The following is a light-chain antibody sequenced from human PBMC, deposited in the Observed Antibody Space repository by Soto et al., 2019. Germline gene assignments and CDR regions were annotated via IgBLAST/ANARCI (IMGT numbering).Light chain of an antibody. CDR3: KQYGSSPLT. Sequence: EIVLTQSPGTLSLSPGERATLSCRASQSVSSSYLAWYRQKPGQAPRFLIYGATTRARGIPDRFSGSGSGTDFPLTISRLEREDFAVYYCKQYGSSPLTFGGGTKVEIK. J-gene: IGKJ4*01. CDR2: GAT. CDR1: QSVSSSY. V-gene: IGKV3-20*01.